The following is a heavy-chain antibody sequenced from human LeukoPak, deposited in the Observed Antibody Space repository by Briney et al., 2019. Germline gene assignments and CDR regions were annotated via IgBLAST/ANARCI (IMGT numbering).Heavy chain of an antibody. CDR1: GGTFSSYA. V-gene: IGHV1-69*04. J-gene: IGHJ4*02. D-gene: IGHD4-17*01. CDR3: ARDLYGDYEGEGFAY. Sequence: SVKVSCKASGGTFSSYAISWVRQAPGQGLEWMGRIIPILGIANYAQKFQGRVTITADKSTSTAYMELSSLRSEDTAVYYCARDLYGDYEGEGFAYWGQGTLVTVSS. CDR2: IIPILGIA.